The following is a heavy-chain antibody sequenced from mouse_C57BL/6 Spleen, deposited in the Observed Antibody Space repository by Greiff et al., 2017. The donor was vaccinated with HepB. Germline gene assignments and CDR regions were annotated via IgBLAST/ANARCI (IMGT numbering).Heavy chain of an antibody. V-gene: IGHV1-55*01. CDR1: GYTFTSYW. J-gene: IGHJ2*01. CDR2: IYPGSGST. Sequence: QVHVKQPGAELVKPGASVKMSCKASGYTFTSYWITWVKQRPGQGLEWIGDIYPGSGSTNYNEKFKSKATLTVDTSSSTAYMQLSSLTSEDSAVYYCARGRAIYDGYFYYFDYWGQGTTLTVSS. D-gene: IGHD2-3*01. CDR3: ARGRAIYDGYFYYFDY.